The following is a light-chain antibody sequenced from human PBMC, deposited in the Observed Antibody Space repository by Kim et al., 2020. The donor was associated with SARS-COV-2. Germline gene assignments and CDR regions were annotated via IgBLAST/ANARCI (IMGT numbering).Light chain of an antibody. CDR3: STWDDSLTAVL. V-gene: IGLV1-51*01. Sequence: GQKVTISCSGSRSNMGKNFVSWYQHVPGTAPNLLIYDDDKRPSGIPARFSGSKSGTSATLAITGLQTGDEADYYCSTWDDSLTAVLFGAGTKLTVL. CDR2: DDD. J-gene: IGLJ2*01. CDR1: RSNMGKNF.